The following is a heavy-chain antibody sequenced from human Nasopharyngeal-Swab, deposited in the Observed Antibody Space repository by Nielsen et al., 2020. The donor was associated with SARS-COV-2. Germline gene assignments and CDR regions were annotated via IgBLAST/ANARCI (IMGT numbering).Heavy chain of an antibody. D-gene: IGHD3-3*01. CDR1: GGSISSGGYY. V-gene: IGHV4-31*03. CDR2: IYYNGST. CDR3: ARAGRTIFGVVTSFDY. Sequence: SETLSLTCTVSGGSISSGGYYWSWIRQHPGKGLEWIGYIYYNGSTYYNPSLKSRVTISIDTSKNQFSLKLSSVTAADTAVYYCARAGRTIFGVVTSFDYWGQGTLVTVSS. J-gene: IGHJ4*02.